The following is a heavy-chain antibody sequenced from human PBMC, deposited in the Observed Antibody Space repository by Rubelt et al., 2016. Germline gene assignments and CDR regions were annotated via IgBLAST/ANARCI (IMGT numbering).Heavy chain of an antibody. CDR3: ATGYSSGWYVAY. D-gene: IGHD6-19*01. V-gene: IGHV1-3*01. CDR2: INAGNGNT. Sequence: QVQLVQSGSELKKPGASVKVSCKAAGYSFTTYSIHWVRQAPGQRLEWMGWINAGNGNTKYSQKCQGRDTITRDTSASTADMELSSLRSEDTAIYYCATGYSSGWYVAYWGQGTLVTVSS. J-gene: IGHJ4*02. CDR1: GYSFTTYS.